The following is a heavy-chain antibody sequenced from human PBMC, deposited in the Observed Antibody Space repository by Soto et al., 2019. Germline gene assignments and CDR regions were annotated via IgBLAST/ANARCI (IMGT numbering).Heavy chain of an antibody. Sequence: QVLLVQSGAEVKKPGASVKVSCKASGYKFTDYYIHWVRQATGQGHEWMGWVKPKRGDAFYDQKFQGWVTMTRNTATTTAYLEVNRLKSDDTAVYYCARDPGIPGRYWYFDLWGRGTLVTVSS. CDR1: GYKFTDYY. J-gene: IGHJ2*01. CDR3: ARDPGIPGRYWYFDL. D-gene: IGHD1-20*01. V-gene: IGHV1-2*04. CDR2: VKPKRGDA.